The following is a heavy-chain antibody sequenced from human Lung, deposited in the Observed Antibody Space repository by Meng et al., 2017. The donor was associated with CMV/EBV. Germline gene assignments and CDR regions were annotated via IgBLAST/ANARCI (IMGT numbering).Heavy chain of an antibody. D-gene: IGHD1-14*01. J-gene: IGHJ6*02. CDR3: ATQAPPGITDKDYFYYGMDV. V-gene: IGHV3-53*01. Sequence: SCAVSGFIVSSKYMTWVRQTPGKGLEWVSIIYTGGSASYADSVKGRFTISRDNSKNTLYLQMNSLRAEDTAVYYCATQAPPGITDKDYFYYGMDVWGQGXTVTVSS. CDR1: GFIVSSKY. CDR2: IYTGGSA.